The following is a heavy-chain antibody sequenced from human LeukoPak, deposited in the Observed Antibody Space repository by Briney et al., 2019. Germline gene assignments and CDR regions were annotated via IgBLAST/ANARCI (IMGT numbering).Heavy chain of an antibody. V-gene: IGHV4-34*01. D-gene: IGHD6-6*01. Sequence: SETLSLTCAVYGGSFSGYYWSWIRQPPGKGLEWIGEINHSGSTNYNPSLESRVTISVDTSKNQFSLKLSSVTAADTAVYYCASPGSSSAFDYWGQGTLVTVSS. CDR2: INHSGST. J-gene: IGHJ4*02. CDR3: ASPGSSSAFDY. CDR1: GGSFSGYY.